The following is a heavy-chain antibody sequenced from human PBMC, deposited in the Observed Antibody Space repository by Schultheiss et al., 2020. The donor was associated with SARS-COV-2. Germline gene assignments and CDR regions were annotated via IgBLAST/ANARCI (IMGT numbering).Heavy chain of an antibody. V-gene: IGHV4-59*01. CDR1: DGSFSDYY. CDR2: IYYSGST. D-gene: IGHD2-15*01. CDR3: ARDTRAYCSGGSCNWFDP. J-gene: IGHJ5*02. Sequence: SETLSLTCAVSDGSFSDYYWTWIRQPPGKGLEWIGYIYYSGSTNYNPSLKSRVTISVDTSKNQFSLNLSSVTAADTAVYFCARDTRAYCSGGSCNWFDPWGQGTLVTVSS.